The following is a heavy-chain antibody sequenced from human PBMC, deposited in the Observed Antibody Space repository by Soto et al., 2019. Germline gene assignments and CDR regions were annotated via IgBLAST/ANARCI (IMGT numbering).Heavy chain of an antibody. CDR2: ISWNSGSI. D-gene: IGHD3-10*01. V-gene: IGHV3-9*01. CDR3: AKTIWFGELFQPFDY. Sequence: DVQLVESGGGLVQPGRSLRLSCAASGFTFDDYAMHWVRQAPGKGLEWVSGISWNSGSIGYADSVKGRFTISRDNAKNSLYLQMNSLRAEDTALYYCAKTIWFGELFQPFDYWGQGTLVTVSS. CDR1: GFTFDDYA. J-gene: IGHJ4*02.